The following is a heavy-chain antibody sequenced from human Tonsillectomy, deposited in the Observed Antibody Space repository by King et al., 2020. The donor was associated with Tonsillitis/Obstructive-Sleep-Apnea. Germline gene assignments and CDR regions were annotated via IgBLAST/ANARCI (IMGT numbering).Heavy chain of an antibody. J-gene: IGHJ3*02. Sequence: VQLVESGGGLVQPGRPLRLSCAASGFTFDDYAMYWVRQAPGKGLEWVSGISWNSGTIHYADSVKGRFTISRDNAKNSLYLQMNSLRVEDTALYYCAKDLIIAESGTPGDGFDIWGQGTMVTVSS. V-gene: IGHV3-9*01. CDR3: AKDLIIAESGTPGDGFDI. CDR1: GFTFDDYA. CDR2: ISWNSGTI. D-gene: IGHD6-13*01.